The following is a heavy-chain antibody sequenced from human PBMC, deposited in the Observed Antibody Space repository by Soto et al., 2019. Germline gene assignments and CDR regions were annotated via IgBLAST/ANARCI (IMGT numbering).Heavy chain of an antibody. CDR3: ARDGDSYGMDV. J-gene: IGHJ6*02. CDR2: IWYDGSSK. D-gene: IGHD3-10*01. V-gene: IGHV3-33*01. Sequence: GGSLRLSCAASGFTFSSYGMHWVRQAPGKGLEWVAVIWYDGSSKYYADSVKGRFTISRDNSKNTLYLQMNSLRAEDTAVYYCARDGDSYGMDVWGQGTTVTVS. CDR1: GFTFSSYG.